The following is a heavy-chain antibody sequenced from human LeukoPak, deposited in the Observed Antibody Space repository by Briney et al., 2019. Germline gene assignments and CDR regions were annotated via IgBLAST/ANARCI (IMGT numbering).Heavy chain of an antibody. V-gene: IGHV3-33*01. D-gene: IGHD3-22*01. CDR2: IWYDGSNE. CDR3: ARETRGHYYDSSGPDH. J-gene: IGHJ5*02. Sequence: GRSLRLSCAASGFTFSSYGMHWVRQAPGKGLEWVAVIWYDGSNEYCADSVKGRFTISRDNSKNSLYLQMNSLRVEDMGVYYCARETRGHYYDSSGPDHWGQGTLVTVSS. CDR1: GFTFSSYG.